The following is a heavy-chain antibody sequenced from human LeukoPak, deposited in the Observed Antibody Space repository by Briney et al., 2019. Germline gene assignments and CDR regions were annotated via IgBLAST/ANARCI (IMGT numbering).Heavy chain of an antibody. CDR2: ISSSSSTI. Sequence: GGSLRLSCAASGFTFSSYSMNWVRQAPGKGLEWVSYISSSSSTIYYADSVKGRFTISRDNAKNSLYLQMNSLRAEDTAVYYCARSNYGSGSNSDYFDYWGQGTLVTVSS. J-gene: IGHJ4*02. V-gene: IGHV3-48*04. CDR3: ARSNYGSGSNSDYFDY. D-gene: IGHD3-10*01. CDR1: GFTFSSYS.